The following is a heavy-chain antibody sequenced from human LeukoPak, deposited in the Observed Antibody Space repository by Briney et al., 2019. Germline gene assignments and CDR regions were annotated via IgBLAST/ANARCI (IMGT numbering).Heavy chain of an antibody. CDR2: INCSGST. CDR3: ARDRESLRFRTFDY. CDR1: GGSISSGGYH. Sequence: PSQTLSLTCTVSGGSISSGGYHWTWIRQHPGKGLEWIGYINCSGSTYYNPSLKSRVTISIETSKNQFSLKLSSVTAADTAVYYCARDRESLRFRTFDYWGQGTLVTVSS. J-gene: IGHJ4*02. V-gene: IGHV4-31*03. D-gene: IGHD5-12*01.